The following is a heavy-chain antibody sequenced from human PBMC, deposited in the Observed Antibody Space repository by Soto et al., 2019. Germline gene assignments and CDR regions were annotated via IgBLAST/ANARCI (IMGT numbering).Heavy chain of an antibody. Sequence: GGSLRLSCAASGFTFSNYAMRWVRQAPGKGLEWVAVISYDGSDKYNANSVKGRFTISRDNSKNTLYLQMNSLRAEDTAVYYCARDTGPNGYNYYYFGMDVWGQGTTVTVSS. D-gene: IGHD5-18*01. CDR2: ISYDGSDK. CDR1: GFTFSNYA. CDR3: ARDTGPNGYNYYYFGMDV. V-gene: IGHV3-30-3*01. J-gene: IGHJ6*02.